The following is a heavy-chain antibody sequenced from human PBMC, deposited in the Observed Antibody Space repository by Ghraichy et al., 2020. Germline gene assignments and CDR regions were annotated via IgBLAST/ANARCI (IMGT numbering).Heavy chain of an antibody. V-gene: IGHV4-59*01. CDR2: IYYSGST. CDR1: GGSISSYY. J-gene: IGHJ4*02. Sequence: SQTISLTCTVSGGSISSYYWSWIRQPPGKGLEWIGYIYYSGSTNYNPSLKSRVTISVDTSKNQFSLKLSSVTAADTAVYYCAREGCSGGSCYYGYYFDYWGQGTLVTVSS. CDR3: AREGCSGGSCYYGYYFDY. D-gene: IGHD2-15*01.